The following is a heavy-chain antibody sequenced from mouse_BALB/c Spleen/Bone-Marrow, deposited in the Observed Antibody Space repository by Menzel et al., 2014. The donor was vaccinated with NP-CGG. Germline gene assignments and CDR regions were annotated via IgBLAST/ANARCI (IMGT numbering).Heavy chain of an antibody. V-gene: IGHV1-87*01. CDR1: GYTFTSYW. J-gene: IGHJ2*01. CDR3: ARGTGPDY. D-gene: IGHD4-1*01. CDR2: IYPGDGDT. Sequence: VQLVESGAELARPGASVKLSCKASGYTFTSYWMQWVKQRPGQGLEWIGAIYPGDGDTRYTQKFKGEATLTADKSSSTAYMQLSSLASEDSAVYYCARGTGPDYWGQGTTLTVSS.